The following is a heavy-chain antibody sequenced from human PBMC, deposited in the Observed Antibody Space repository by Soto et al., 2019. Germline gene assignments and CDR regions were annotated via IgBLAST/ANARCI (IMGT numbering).Heavy chain of an antibody. V-gene: IGHV3-33*01. CDR3: ARGPVPAANGGGY. J-gene: IGHJ4*02. Sequence: QVQLVESGGGVVQPGRSLRLSCAASGFTFRSYGMHWVRQAPGKGLEWVAVIWYDGSNKYYADSVKGRFTISRDNSKNTLYLQMNSLRAEDTAVYYCARGPVPAANGGGYWGQGTLVTVSS. CDR1: GFTFRSYG. CDR2: IWYDGSNK. D-gene: IGHD2-2*01.